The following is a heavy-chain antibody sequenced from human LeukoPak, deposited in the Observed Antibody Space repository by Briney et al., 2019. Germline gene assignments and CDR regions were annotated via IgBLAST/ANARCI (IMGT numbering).Heavy chain of an antibody. J-gene: IGHJ4*02. D-gene: IGHD6-19*01. V-gene: IGHV7-4-1*02. CDR2: INTDTGNP. CDR1: GYTFTHYT. CDR3: AREFGWKSPSSDF. Sequence: ASVKVSCKASGYTFTHYTINWVRHAPGQGLEWMGWINTDTGNPTYAQGFTGRFVFSLDTSVSTAYLQVSSLEADDTAVYYCAREFGWKSPSSDFWGQGTLVTVSS.